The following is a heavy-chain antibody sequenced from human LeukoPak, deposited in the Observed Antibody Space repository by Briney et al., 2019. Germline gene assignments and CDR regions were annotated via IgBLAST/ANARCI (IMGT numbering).Heavy chain of an antibody. CDR2: MNPNSGNT. CDR1: GYTFTSYD. Sequence: ASVKVSCKASGYTFTSYDINWVRQATGQGLEWMGWMNPNSGNTGYAQKFQGRVTITRNTSISTAYMELSSLRSEYTAVYYCARVDNWNYEDYWGQGTLVSVSS. J-gene: IGHJ4*02. D-gene: IGHD1-7*01. V-gene: IGHV1-8*03. CDR3: ARVDNWNYEDY.